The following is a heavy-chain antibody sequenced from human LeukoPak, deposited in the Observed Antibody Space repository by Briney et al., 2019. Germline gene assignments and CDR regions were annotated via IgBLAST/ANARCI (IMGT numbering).Heavy chain of an antibody. CDR1: GFTFSNFG. V-gene: IGHV3-30*02. CDR2: IRFDGTSE. D-gene: IGHD4-23*01. CDR3: ANLGDYAGIPRAFDI. J-gene: IGHJ3*02. Sequence: GGSLRLSCAASGFTFSNFGMHWVRQAPGKGLEWVAFIRFDGTSEFYADSVKARFTISRDNSQNTVSLQLNNLRIEDTALYYCANLGDYAGIPRAFDIWGQGTMVTVSS.